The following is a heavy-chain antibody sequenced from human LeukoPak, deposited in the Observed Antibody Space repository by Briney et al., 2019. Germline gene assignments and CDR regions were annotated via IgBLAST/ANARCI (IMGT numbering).Heavy chain of an antibody. Sequence: GGSLRLSCAASGFTFSSYAMSWVRQAPGKGLEWVSAISGSGDSTYYADSVKGRFTISRDNSKNTLYLQMNSLRAEDTAVYYCAEDHGSGSYSDYWGQGTLVTVSS. V-gene: IGHV3-23*01. J-gene: IGHJ4*02. CDR2: ISGSGDST. CDR3: AEDHGSGSYSDY. D-gene: IGHD3-10*01. CDR1: GFTFSSYA.